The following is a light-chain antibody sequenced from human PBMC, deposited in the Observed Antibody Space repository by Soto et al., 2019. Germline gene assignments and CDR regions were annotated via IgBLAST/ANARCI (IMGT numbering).Light chain of an antibody. V-gene: IGLV2-18*02. CDR1: SSDVGSYNR. J-gene: IGLJ2*01. CDR2: EVS. Sequence: QSVLTQPPSVSGSPGQSVTISCTGTSSDVGSYNRVSWYQQPPGTAPKLMIYEVSNRPSGVPDRFSGSKSGNTASLTISGLQAEDEADYYCSSYTSSSNLVFGGGTKLTVL. CDR3: SSYTSSSNLV.